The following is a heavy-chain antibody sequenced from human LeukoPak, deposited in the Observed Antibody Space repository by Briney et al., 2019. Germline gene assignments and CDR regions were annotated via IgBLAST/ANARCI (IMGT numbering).Heavy chain of an antibody. CDR1: GFTFSSYG. J-gene: IGHJ5*02. D-gene: IGHD4-17*01. CDR3: ARDPFGDYGSWFDP. Sequence: GGSLRLSCAASGFTFSSYGMHWVRQAPGKGLEWVAVIWYDGSNKYYADSVKGRFTISRDNSKNPLCLQMNSLRAEDTAVYYCARDPFGDYGSWFDPWGQGTLVTVSS. CDR2: IWYDGSNK. V-gene: IGHV3-33*01.